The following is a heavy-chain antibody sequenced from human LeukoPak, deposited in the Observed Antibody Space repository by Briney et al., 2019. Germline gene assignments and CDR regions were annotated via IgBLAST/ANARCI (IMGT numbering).Heavy chain of an antibody. CDR2: ISYDGSNK. D-gene: IGHD6-19*01. CDR3: AKGQAGGFDY. V-gene: IGHV3-30*18. J-gene: IGHJ4*02. CDR1: GFTFSSYG. Sequence: GRSLRLSCAASGFTFSSYGMHWVRQAPGKGLEWVAVISYDGSNKYYADSVKGRFTIPRDNSKNTLYLQMNSLRAEDTAVYYCAKGQAGGFDYWGQGTLVTVSS.